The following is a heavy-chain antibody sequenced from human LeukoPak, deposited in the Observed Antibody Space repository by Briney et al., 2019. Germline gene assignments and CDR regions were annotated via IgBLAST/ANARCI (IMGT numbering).Heavy chain of an antibody. D-gene: IGHD2-2*01. J-gene: IGHJ6*03. CDR1: GFTFSSYS. CDR2: ISRRSSYI. CDR3: ARVRADIVVVPAANHYYYMDV. Sequence: GGSLRLSCAAPGFTFSSYSMNWVRQAPGKGLEWVSSISRRSSYIYYADSVKGRFTISRDNAKNSLYLQMNSLRAEDTAVYYCARVRADIVVVPAANHYYYMDVWGKGTTVTVSS. V-gene: IGHV3-21*01.